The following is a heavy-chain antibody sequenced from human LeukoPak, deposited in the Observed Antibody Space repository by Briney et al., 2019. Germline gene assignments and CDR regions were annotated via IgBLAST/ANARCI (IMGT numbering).Heavy chain of an antibody. V-gene: IGHV3-30*18. CDR1: GFTFSSYG. Sequence: GGSLRLSCAASGFTFSSYGMHWVRQAPGRGLEWVAVISYDGSNKYYADSVKGRFTISRDNSKNTLYLQMNSLRAEDTAVYYCAKNHHVLRYFDWPGYYYGMDVWGQGTTVTVSS. CDR2: ISYDGSNK. D-gene: IGHD3-9*01. J-gene: IGHJ6*02. CDR3: AKNHHVLRYFDWPGYYYGMDV.